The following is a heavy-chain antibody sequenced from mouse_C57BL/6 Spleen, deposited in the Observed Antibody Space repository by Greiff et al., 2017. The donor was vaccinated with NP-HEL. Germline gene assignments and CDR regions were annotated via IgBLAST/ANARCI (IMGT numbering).Heavy chain of an antibody. V-gene: IGHV1-80*01. CDR2: IYPGDGDT. J-gene: IGHJ4*01. CDR1: GYAFSSSW. D-gene: IGHD2-3*01. Sequence: VQLQQSGAELVKPGASVKISCKASGYAFSSSWMNWVKQRPGKGLEWIGQIYPGDGDTNYNGKFKGKATLTADKSSSTAYMQLSSLTSEDSAVYFCARSGIYDGYIYYAMDYWGQGTSVTVSS. CDR3: ARSGIYDGYIYYAMDY.